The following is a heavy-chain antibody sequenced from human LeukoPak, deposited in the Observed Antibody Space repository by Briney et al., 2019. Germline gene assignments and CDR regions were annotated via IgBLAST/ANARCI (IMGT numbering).Heavy chain of an antibody. Sequence: ASVKVSCKTSGYAFTAYDVHWVRQAPGQGLEWMGWLSPYGESICAPHFVRRLSLIRDTSINTAVMELSDLTSDDTAVYYCVRKVWRFDSWGQETQVTVSS. CDR3: VRKVWRFDS. J-gene: IGHJ4*02. CDR1: GYAFTAYD. CDR2: LSPYGES. V-gene: IGHV1-2*02.